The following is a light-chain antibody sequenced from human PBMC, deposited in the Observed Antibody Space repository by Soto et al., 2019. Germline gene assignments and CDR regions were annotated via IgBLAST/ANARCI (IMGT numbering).Light chain of an antibody. V-gene: IGKV1-5*03. Sequence: DIQMTQSPSTLSASVGDRVTTTCRASQTISFSLAWYQQKPGKAPKLLIYKASTLKSGVPSRFSGSGSGTEFTLTISSLQPDDFATYYCQHYNSYSEAFGQGTKVDIK. CDR2: KAS. CDR3: QHYNSYSEA. CDR1: QTISFS. J-gene: IGKJ1*01.